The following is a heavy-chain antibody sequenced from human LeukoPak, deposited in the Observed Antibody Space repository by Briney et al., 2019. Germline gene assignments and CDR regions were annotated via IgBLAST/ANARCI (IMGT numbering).Heavy chain of an antibody. CDR3: ASVHYGSGSDGP. J-gene: IGHJ5*02. CDR2: ISSSSSYI. D-gene: IGHD3-10*01. CDR1: GFTFSSYS. V-gene: IGHV3-21*01. Sequence: PGGSLRLSCAASGFTFSSYSMNWVRQAPGKGLEWVSSISSSSSYIYYADSVKGRFTISRDNAKNSLYLQMNSLRAEDTAVYYCASVHYGSGSDGPWGQGTLVTVSS.